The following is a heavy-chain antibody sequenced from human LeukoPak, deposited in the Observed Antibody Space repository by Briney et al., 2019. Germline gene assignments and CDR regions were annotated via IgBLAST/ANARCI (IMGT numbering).Heavy chain of an antibody. J-gene: IGHJ4*02. D-gene: IGHD2-15*01. CDR3: ATGGWNFDY. CDR2: ITTTGTYT. Sequence: GGSLRLSCAASGFAFNDYYMSWIRRAPGKGLEWISYITTTGTYTNYADSVKGRFTISRDNAKNSLYLQMNSLRAEDTAVYYCATGGWNFDYWGQGTLVTVSS. V-gene: IGHV3-11*03. CDR1: GFAFNDYY.